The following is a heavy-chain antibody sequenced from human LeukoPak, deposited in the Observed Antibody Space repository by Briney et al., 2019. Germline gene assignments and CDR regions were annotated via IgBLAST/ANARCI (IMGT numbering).Heavy chain of an antibody. CDR1: GFTFSSYE. Sequence: GGSLRLSCAASGFTFSSYEMNWVRQAPGKGLEWVSGINWNSGSIGYADSVKGRFTISRDNAKNSLYLQMNSLRAEDTALYYCAKDGRGGSGSYYVSTHWGQGTLVTVSS. CDR2: INWNSGSI. D-gene: IGHD3-10*01. V-gene: IGHV3-9*01. CDR3: AKDGRGGSGSYYVSTH. J-gene: IGHJ4*02.